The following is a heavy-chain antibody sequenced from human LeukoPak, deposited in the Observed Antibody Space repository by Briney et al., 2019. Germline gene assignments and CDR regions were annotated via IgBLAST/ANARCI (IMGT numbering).Heavy chain of an antibody. CDR2: ISGSGGST. D-gene: IGHD3-3*01. V-gene: IGHV3-23*01. CDR1: GFTFSSYA. J-gene: IGHJ4*02. CDR3: AKDRKRYDFWRVIYKGVYFDY. Sequence: GGSLRLSCAASGFTFSSYAMSWVRQAPGKGLEWVSAISGSGGSTYYADSVKGRFTISRDNSKNTLYLQMNSLRAEDTAVYYCAKDRKRYDFWRVIYKGVYFDYWGQGTLVTVSS.